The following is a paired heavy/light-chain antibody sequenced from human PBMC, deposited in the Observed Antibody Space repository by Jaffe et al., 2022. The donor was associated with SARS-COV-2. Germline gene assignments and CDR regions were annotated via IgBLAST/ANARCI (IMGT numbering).Heavy chain of an antibody. CDR2: IYWDDDK. V-gene: IGHV2-5*02. J-gene: IGHJ4*02. D-gene: IGHD1-1*01. CDR3: AHRVPYDGNWDGGSLDY. Sequence: QITLTESGPTLVNPTQTLTLTCTFSGFSLSTSGVGVGWIRQPPGKTLEWLAFIYWDDDKRYNPSLKARLTVTKDVSKNQVVLTMTNMDPVDTATYYCAHRVPYDGNWDGGSLDYWGQGTLVTVSS. CDR1: GFSLSTSGVG.
Light chain of an antibody. CDR2: KAS. V-gene: IGKV1-5*03. CDR3: QQYNGHST. J-gene: IGKJ4*01. Sequence: DIQMTQSPSTLSASVGDRVTIICRASQIINNWLAWYQQKPGKAPKLLVYKASTLEGGVPSRFSASGSDTEFTLTISSLQPDDLATYYCQQYNGHSTFGEGTKVEIK. CDR1: QIINNW.